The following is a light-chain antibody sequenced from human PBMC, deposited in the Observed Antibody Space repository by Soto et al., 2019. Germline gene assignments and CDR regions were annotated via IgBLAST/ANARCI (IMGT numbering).Light chain of an antibody. CDR1: QSVSSN. Sequence: IVMTQSPATLSVSPGERATLSCRASQSVSSNLAWYQQKPGQAPRLLIYGASTRATGIPARFSGSGSGTEFTLTISSLQSEDFAVYYCQQYNIWSTFGQGTKVEIK. CDR2: GAS. V-gene: IGKV3-15*01. CDR3: QQYNIWST. J-gene: IGKJ1*01.